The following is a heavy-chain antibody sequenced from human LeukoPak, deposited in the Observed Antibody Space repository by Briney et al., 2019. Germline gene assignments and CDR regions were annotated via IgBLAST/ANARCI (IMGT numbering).Heavy chain of an antibody. CDR3: AKDWGYCTNGVCSFFDY. V-gene: IGHV3-23*01. J-gene: IGHJ4*02. CDR1: GFTFSSYA. CDR2: ISGSGGST. Sequence: PGGSLRLSCAASGFTFSSYAMSWVRQAPGKGLEWVSAISGSGGSTYYADSVKGRFTISRDNSKNTLYLQMNSLRAEDTAVYYCAKDWGYCTNGVCSFFDYWGQGTLVTVSS. D-gene: IGHD2-8*01.